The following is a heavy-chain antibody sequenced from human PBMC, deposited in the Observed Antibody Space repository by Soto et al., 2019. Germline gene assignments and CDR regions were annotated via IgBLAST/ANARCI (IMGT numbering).Heavy chain of an antibody. CDR3: ARAGYCAIYSSSCQFDY. Sequence: GGSLRLSCAASGFTFSSYWMSWVRQAPGKGLEWVANIKQDGSEKYYVDSVKGRFTISRDNAKNSLYLQMNSLRAEDTAVYYCARAGYCAIYSSSCQFDYWGQGTLVNVSS. CDR2: IKQDGSEK. V-gene: IGHV3-7*03. J-gene: IGHJ4*02. D-gene: IGHD6-13*01. CDR1: GFTFSSYW.